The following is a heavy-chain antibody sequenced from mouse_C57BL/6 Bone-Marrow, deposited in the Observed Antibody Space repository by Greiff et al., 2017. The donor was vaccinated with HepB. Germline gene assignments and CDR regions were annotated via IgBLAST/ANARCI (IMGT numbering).Heavy chain of an antibody. CDR3: ARSITTVVATEWYFDV. V-gene: IGHV8-12*01. Sequence: QVQLKESGPGILQSSQTLSLTCSFSGFSLSTSGMGVSWIRQPSGKGLEWLAHIYWDDDKRYNPSLKSRLTISKDTSRNQVFLKITSVDTADTATYYCARSITTVVATEWYFDVWGTGTTVTVSS. D-gene: IGHD1-1*01. J-gene: IGHJ1*03. CDR1: GFSLSTSGMG. CDR2: IYWDDDK.